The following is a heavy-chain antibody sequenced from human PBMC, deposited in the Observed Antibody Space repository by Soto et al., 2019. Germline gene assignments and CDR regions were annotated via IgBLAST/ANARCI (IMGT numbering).Heavy chain of an antibody. D-gene: IGHD1-7*01. CDR3: ASRDPGTSVDY. V-gene: IGHV4-4*02. J-gene: IGHJ4*02. CDR2: IYRTGST. CDR1: GGSFTSNNW. Sequence: TSEPLSLTCAVSGGSFTSNNWWTWVRQPPGQGLEWIGEIYRTGSTNYNPSLKSRVTISLDKSENQFSLKVTSLTAADTAVYYCASRDPGTSVDYWGQGTLVTVSS.